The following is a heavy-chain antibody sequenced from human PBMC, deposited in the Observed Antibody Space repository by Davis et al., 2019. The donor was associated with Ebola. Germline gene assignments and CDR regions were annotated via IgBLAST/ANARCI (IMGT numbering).Heavy chain of an antibody. CDR3: ARNNILGYGDPVHYYYGMDV. Sequence: PSETLSLTCTVSGGSISSGSYYWSWIRQPAGKGLEWIGHIYTSGSTNYNPSLKSRVTMSVDTSKNQFSLKLSSVTAADTAVYYCARNNILGYGDPVHYYYGMDVWGQGTTVTVSS. CDR2: IYTSGST. J-gene: IGHJ6*02. CDR1: GGSISSGSYY. D-gene: IGHD4-17*01. V-gene: IGHV4-61*09.